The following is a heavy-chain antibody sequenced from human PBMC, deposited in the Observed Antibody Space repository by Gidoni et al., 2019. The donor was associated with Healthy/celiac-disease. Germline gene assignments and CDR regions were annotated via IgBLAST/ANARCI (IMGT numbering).Heavy chain of an antibody. Sequence: QVQLVQSGAEVTKPGASVKVSCKASGYTFTGYYMPWVRQAPGTGLEWMGWITPNSGGTNYAHKVQGRVTMTRDTSISTAYMELSSLRSDDTAVYYCARDIIGKLDYWGQGTLVTVSS. CDR1: GYTFTGYY. V-gene: IGHV1-2*07. CDR3: ARDIIGKLDY. CDR2: ITPNSGGT. J-gene: IGHJ4*02. D-gene: IGHD3-10*01.